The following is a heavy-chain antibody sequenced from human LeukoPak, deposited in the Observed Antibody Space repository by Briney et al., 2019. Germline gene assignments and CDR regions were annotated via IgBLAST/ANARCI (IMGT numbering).Heavy chain of an antibody. CDR2: ISSGSTSI. CDR3: ARGPYSSSTGTFGL. Sequence: GGALRLSCAASRFTLNTYNKNRVRQAPGKGPGWGSYISSGSTSIYYADSVKGRFTISRDNAMNSLYLQMNSLRAEDTALYYCARGPYSSSTGTFGLWGQGTLVTVSS. V-gene: IGHV3-48*01. J-gene: IGHJ4*02. CDR1: RFTLNTYN. D-gene: IGHD6-6*01.